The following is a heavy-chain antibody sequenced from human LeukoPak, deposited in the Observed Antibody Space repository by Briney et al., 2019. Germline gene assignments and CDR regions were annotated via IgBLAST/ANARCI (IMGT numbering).Heavy chain of an antibody. J-gene: IGHJ4*02. CDR3: SRVPAYYSIAGTCPSGLFDH. CDR1: GGSISSSNW. CDR2: IYHSGST. Sequence: SETLSLTCAVSGGSISSSNWWSWVRQPPGKGLEWIGEIYHSGSTNYNPSFKSRVTISVDKSKNQFSLKLSSVTATDTAVYYCSRVPAYYSIAGTCPSGLFDHRGQGPLVTVSS. D-gene: IGHD3-10*01. V-gene: IGHV4-4*02.